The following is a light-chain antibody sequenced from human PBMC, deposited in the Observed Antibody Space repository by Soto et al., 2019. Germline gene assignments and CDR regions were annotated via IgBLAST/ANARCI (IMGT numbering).Light chain of an antibody. CDR2: GAS. CDR1: QSGFSTY. V-gene: IGKV3-20*01. Sequence: EIVLTQSPDTLSLSPGERATLSCRASQSGFSTYLAWFQQKPGQAPRLLIYGASTRAAGVPDRFSGSGSATDFTLIIGRLEPEAFAVYYCHQYGNSPWTLGQGTLVE. CDR3: HQYGNSPWT. J-gene: IGKJ1*01.